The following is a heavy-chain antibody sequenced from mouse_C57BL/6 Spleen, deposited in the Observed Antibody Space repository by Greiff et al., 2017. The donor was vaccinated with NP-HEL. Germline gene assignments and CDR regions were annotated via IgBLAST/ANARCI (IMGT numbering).Heavy chain of an antibody. D-gene: IGHD1-1*01. J-gene: IGHJ3*01. CDR1: GYSITSGYY. Sequence: EVKLQESGPGLVKPSQSLSLTCSVTGYSITSGYYWNWIRQFPGNKLEWMGYISYDGSNNYNPSLKNRIPITRDTSKNQFFLKLNSVTTEDTATYYCARAKTITREFACWGQGALVTVSA. CDR3: ARAKTITREFAC. CDR2: ISYDGSN. V-gene: IGHV3-6*01.